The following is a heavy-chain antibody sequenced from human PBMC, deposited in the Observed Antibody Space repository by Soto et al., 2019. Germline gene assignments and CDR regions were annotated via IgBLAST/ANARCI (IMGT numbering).Heavy chain of an antibody. V-gene: IGHV4-59*08. CDR3: ARSYDSSGYYPY. D-gene: IGHD3-22*01. CDR2: IYYSGST. Sequence: SETLSLTCTVSGGSISSYYWSWIRQPPGKGLEWIGYIYYSGSTNYNPSLKSRVTISVDTSKNQFSLKLSSVTAADTAVYYCARSYDSSGYYPYWGQGTLVTVSS. J-gene: IGHJ4*02. CDR1: GGSISSYY.